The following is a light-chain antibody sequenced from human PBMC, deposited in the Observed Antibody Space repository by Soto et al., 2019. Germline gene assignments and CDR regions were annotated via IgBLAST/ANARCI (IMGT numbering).Light chain of an antibody. V-gene: IGKV3-20*01. CDR2: GAS. CDR1: QSVSRSY. J-gene: IGKJ2*01. Sequence: EIVLTQSPGTLSLSPGERATLSCRATQSVSRSYLAWYQHKPGQAPRLLIYGASSRATGTPDRFSGSGSGTDCSLTISRLEPEDFAVYYCQQYGSSRYTFGQGTKLEIK. CDR3: QQYGSSRYT.